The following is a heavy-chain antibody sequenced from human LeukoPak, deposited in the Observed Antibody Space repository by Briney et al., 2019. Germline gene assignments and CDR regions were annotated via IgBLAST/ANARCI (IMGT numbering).Heavy chain of an antibody. CDR3: ATHSSSSRVGSRDY. Sequence: PSETLSLTCTGSGGSISSSSYYWRWLRQPPGKGLEWIGCIYYSGSTYYNPSLKSRVTISVDTSKNQFSLKLSSVTAADTAVYYCATHSSSSRVGSRDYWGQGTLVTVSS. D-gene: IGHD6-6*01. V-gene: IGHV4-39*01. CDR2: IYYSGST. J-gene: IGHJ4*02. CDR1: GGSISSSSYY.